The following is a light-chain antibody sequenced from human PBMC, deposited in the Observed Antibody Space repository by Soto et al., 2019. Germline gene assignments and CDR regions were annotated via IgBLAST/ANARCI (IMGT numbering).Light chain of an antibody. CDR1: QSVSSN. V-gene: IGKV3-15*01. CDR3: QQYNNWPPA. J-gene: IGKJ1*01. Sequence: EIVMTHSPATLSVSPGERATLSCRASQSVSSNLAWYQQKPGQAPRLLIYGASTRATGIPARFSGSGSGTEFTLTISSLQSEDFAVYYCQQYNNWPPAFGQGTQWIS. CDR2: GAS.